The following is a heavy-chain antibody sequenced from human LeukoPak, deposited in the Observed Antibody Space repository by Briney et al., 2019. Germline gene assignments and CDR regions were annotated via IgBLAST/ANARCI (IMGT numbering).Heavy chain of an antibody. CDR1: GGSFSGYY. CDR3: ARDPRTYRLPEYWYFDL. J-gene: IGHJ2*01. D-gene: IGHD2-21*02. CDR2: INHSGST. V-gene: IGHV4-34*01. Sequence: SETLSFTCAVYGGSFSGYYWSWIRQPPGKGLEWIGEINHSGSTNYNPSLKSRVTISVDTSKNQFSLKLSSVTAADTAVYYCARDPRTYRLPEYWYFDLWGRGTLVTVSS.